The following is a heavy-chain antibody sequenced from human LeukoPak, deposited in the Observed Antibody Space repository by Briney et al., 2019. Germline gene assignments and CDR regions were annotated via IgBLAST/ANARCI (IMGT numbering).Heavy chain of an antibody. J-gene: IGHJ4*02. CDR2: ISTSGSTI. CDR3: ARDRAYVYDTTGYLL. V-gene: IGHV3-11*01. Sequence: GGSLRLSCAASGFRFSDYYMTWIRQAPGKGLEWVSYISTSGSTIYYADSVKGRFTISRDNAKNSLYLQMNSLRAEDTAMYYCARDRAYVYDTTGYLLWGQGTLVTVSS. CDR1: GFRFSDYY. D-gene: IGHD3-22*01.